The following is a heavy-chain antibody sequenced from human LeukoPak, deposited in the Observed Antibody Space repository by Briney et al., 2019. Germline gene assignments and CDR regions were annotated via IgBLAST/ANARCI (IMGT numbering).Heavy chain of an antibody. CDR1: GFTFSSYD. Sequence: GGSLRLSCAAFGFTFSSYDMHWVRQAPGKGLEWVAVISYDGSNKYFADSVKGRFTISRDNSKNTLYLQMNSLRAEDTAVYYCAKDSGYYYDTSGYCDYWGQGTLVTVSS. D-gene: IGHD3-22*01. CDR3: AKDSGYYYDTSGYCDY. J-gene: IGHJ4*02. CDR2: ISYDGSNK. V-gene: IGHV3-30*18.